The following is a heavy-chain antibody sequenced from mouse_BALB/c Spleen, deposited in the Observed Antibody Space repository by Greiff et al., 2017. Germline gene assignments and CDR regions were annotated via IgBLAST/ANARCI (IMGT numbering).Heavy chain of an antibody. V-gene: IGHV1S81*02. Sequence: QVQLKESGAELVKPGASVKLSCKASGYTFTSYYMYWVKQRPGQGLEWIGEINPSNGGTNFNEKFKSKATLTVDKSSSTAYMQLSSLTSEDSAVYYCTRRERAMDYWGQGTSVTVSS. CDR3: TRRERAMDY. CDR1: GYTFTSYY. CDR2: INPSNGGT. J-gene: IGHJ4*01.